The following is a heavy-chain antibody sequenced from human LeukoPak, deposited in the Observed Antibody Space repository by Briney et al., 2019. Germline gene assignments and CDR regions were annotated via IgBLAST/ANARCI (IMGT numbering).Heavy chain of an antibody. J-gene: IGHJ4*02. CDR3: ARRRYNWNAIDY. D-gene: IGHD1-20*01. CDR1: GFTFSSYS. V-gene: IGHV3-48*04. CDR2: ISSSGSTI. Sequence: GGSLRLSCAASGFTFSSYSMNWVRQAPGKGLEWVSYISSSGSTIYYADSVKGRFTISRDNAKNSLYLQMNSLRAEDTAVYYCARRRYNWNAIDYWGQGTLVTVSS.